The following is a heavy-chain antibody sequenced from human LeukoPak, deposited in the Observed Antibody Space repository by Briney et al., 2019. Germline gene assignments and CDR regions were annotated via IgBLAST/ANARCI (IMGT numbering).Heavy chain of an antibody. CDR3: AKSRYNYYGSGSTIDY. Sequence: PGGSLRLSCAASGFTFSSHAMSWVRQAPGKGLEWVSAISGSGGSTYYADSVKGRFTISRDNSKNTLYLQMNSLRAEDTAVYYCAKSRYNYYGSGSTIDYWGQGTLVTVSS. V-gene: IGHV3-23*01. CDR2: ISGSGGST. J-gene: IGHJ4*02. CDR1: GFTFSSHA. D-gene: IGHD3-10*01.